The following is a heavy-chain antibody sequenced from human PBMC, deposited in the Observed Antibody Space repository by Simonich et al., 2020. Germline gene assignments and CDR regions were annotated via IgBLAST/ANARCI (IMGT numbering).Heavy chain of an antibody. J-gene: IGHJ6*03. CDR3: ERDGLGTAYYYYMDV. V-gene: IGHV3-7*01. CDR2: IKQDGSEK. CDR1: GFTFSSYW. Sequence: EVQLVESGGGLVQPGGSLRLSCAASGFTFSSYWMSWVRQALGEGLEWVANIKQDGSEKYYVDSVKGRVTISRDNAKNSLYLQMNSLRDEDTAVYYCERDGLGTAYYYYMDVWGKGTTVTVSS. D-gene: IGHD7-27*01.